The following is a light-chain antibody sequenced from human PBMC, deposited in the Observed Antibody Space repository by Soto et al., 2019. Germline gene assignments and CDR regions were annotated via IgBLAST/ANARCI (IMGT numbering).Light chain of an antibody. J-gene: IGKJ1*01. CDR2: GAS. CDR3: QQYNSYWT. V-gene: IGKV3D-15*01. Sequence: EIVMTQSPGTLSVSPGERATLSCRASQSVSVNLAWYQQKPGQAPRLLIHGASTRATGIPDRFSGSGSGTEFTLTISSLQPDDFATYYCQQYNSYWTFGQGTKVDIK. CDR1: QSVSVN.